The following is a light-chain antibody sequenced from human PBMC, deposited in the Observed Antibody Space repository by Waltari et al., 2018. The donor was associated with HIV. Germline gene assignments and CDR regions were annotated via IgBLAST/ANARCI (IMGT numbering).Light chain of an antibody. CDR2: GSS. Sequence: EIVLTQSPGTLSLSPGERATLSCRASQSVSNSYLAWYQQKGGQAPRLLIYGSSDRATGIPDRFIGSGSGTDFTLTISRLEPEDFAVYYCQQYGSSPQTFGGGTNVEMK. V-gene: IGKV3-20*01. CDR1: QSVSNSY. CDR3: QQYGSSPQT. J-gene: IGKJ4*01.